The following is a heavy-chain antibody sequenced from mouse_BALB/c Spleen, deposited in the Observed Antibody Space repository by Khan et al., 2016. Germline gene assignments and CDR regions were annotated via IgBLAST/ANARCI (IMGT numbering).Heavy chain of an antibody. CDR1: GFTFSNYF. J-gene: IGHJ2*02. CDR3: SSLDY. V-gene: IGHV5-4*02. CDR2: INNGGSYT. Sequence: EVELVEPGGGLVKPGGSLKLSCAASGFTFSNYFMYWIRQTPEQRLEWVATINNGGSYTYYPDSVKGRFTISRDNAKNNLYLQMSSLKSEDTAIYYCSSLDYWGQGTSLTVSS.